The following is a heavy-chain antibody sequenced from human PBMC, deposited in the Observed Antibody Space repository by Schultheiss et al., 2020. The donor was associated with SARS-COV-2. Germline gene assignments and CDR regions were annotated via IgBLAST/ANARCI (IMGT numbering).Heavy chain of an antibody. CDR1: GFTFSNYE. V-gene: IGHV3-48*03. J-gene: IGHJ3*02. Sequence: GGSLRLSCEASGFTFSNYEMNWVRQAPGKGLEWVSYISSSGSTIYYADSVKGRFTISRDNAKNALYLQMNSLRAEDTAVYYCARDHAYYDSSFAFDIWGQGTLVTVSS. CDR2: ISSSGSTI. D-gene: IGHD3-22*01. CDR3: ARDHAYYDSSFAFDI.